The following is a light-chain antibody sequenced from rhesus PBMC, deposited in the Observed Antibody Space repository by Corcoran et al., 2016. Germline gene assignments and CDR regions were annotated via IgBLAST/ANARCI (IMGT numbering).Light chain of an antibody. Sequence: DIQMTQSPSSLSAPVGDRVTITCRASQAITNVLAWYQQKQGETPKLLIYEASSLQSGIPSRFSGSGSVTDFTITISSLQSEEFATYYCQHYCSTPFTFRPGTKLDIE. J-gene: IGKJ3*01. CDR2: EAS. V-gene: IGKV1-22*01. CDR3: QHYCSTPFT. CDR1: QAITNV.